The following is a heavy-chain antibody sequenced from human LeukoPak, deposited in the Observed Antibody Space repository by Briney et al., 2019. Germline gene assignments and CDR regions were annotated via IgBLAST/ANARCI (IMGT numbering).Heavy chain of an antibody. CDR3: ARAPSQLRYGMDV. CDR1: GGSISSYY. CDR2: IYYSGST. J-gene: IGHJ6*02. D-gene: IGHD2-2*01. V-gene: IGHV4-59*12. Sequence: PSETLSLTCTVSGGSISSYYWSWIRQPPGKGLEWIGYIYYSGSTNYNPSLKSRVTISVDTSKNQFSLKLSSVTAADTAVYYCARAPSQLRYGMDVWGQGTTVTVSS.